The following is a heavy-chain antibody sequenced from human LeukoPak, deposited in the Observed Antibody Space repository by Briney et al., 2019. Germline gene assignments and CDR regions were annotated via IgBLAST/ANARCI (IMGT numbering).Heavy chain of an antibody. CDR1: GYTFTSYG. V-gene: IGHV1-18*01. J-gene: IGHJ4*02. CDR2: ISVYNGNT. D-gene: IGHD2-15*01. Sequence: ASVKVSCKASGYTFTSYGISWVRQAPGQGLEWMGWISVYNGNTNYAQKLQGRVTMTTDTSTSTAYMELRSLRSDDTAVYYCARGGIVVVVAATPPPGFDYWGQGTLVTVSS. CDR3: ARGGIVVVVAATPPPGFDY.